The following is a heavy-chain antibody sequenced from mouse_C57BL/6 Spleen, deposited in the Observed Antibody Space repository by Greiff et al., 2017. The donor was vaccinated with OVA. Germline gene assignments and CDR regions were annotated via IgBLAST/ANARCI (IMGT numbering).Heavy chain of an antibody. J-gene: IGHJ1*03. D-gene: IGHD1-1*01. V-gene: IGHV1-15*01. CDR1: GYTFTDYE. Sequence: QVQLQQSGAELVRPGASVTLSCKASGYTFTDYEMHWVKQTPVHGLEWIGAIDPETGGTAYNQKFKGKAILTADKSSSTAYMELRSLTSEDSAVYYCTRGDGSSFYWYFDVWGTGTTVTVSS. CDR2: IDPETGGT. CDR3: TRGDGSSFYWYFDV.